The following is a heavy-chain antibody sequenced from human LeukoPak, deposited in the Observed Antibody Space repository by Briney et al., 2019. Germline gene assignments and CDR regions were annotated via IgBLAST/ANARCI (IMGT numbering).Heavy chain of an antibody. CDR1: GFTFSDHY. J-gene: IGHJ6*03. CDR3: ARALRITMVRGRTYYMDV. Sequence: PGGSLRLSCAASGFTFSDHYMDWVRQAPGKGLEWVGRSRNKVNTYTTEYAASVKGRFTISRDDSKNSLYLQMNSLKTEDTAVYHCARALRITMVRGRTYYMDVWGKGTTVTVSS. D-gene: IGHD3-10*01. CDR2: SRNKVNTYTT. V-gene: IGHV3-72*01.